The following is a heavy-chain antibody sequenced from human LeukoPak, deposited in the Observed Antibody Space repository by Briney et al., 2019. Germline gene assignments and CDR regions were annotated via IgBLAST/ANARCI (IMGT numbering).Heavy chain of an antibody. CDR2: ISGSGVST. J-gene: IGHJ4*02. D-gene: IGHD1-26*01. V-gene: IGHV3-23*01. Sequence: PGGSLRLSCAASGFTLSSSAMSWVRQAPGKGLEWISVISGSGVSTNYADSVKGRFTISRDNSENTLYLHMNSLRVEDTAVYYCVSSDVRLGPFYFDHWGQGTLVTVSS. CDR1: GFTLSSSA. CDR3: VSSDVRLGPFYFDH.